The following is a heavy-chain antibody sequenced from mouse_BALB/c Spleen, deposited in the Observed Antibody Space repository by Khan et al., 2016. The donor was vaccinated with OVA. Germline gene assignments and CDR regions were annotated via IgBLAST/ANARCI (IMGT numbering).Heavy chain of an antibody. D-gene: IGHD1-1*01. CDR1: GYSITSAYA. Sequence: EVQLVESGPGLLKPSQSLSFTCTVTGYSITSAYAWYWIRQFPGNKLECMAYIGYSGSTNYNPSLRGRISITPDTSKNQFFLQLNSVTTEDTATYDCASGELLLRYPDYFDYWGQGTTLTVSS. CDR3: ASGELLLRYPDYFDY. J-gene: IGHJ2*01. CDR2: IGYSGST. V-gene: IGHV3-2*02.